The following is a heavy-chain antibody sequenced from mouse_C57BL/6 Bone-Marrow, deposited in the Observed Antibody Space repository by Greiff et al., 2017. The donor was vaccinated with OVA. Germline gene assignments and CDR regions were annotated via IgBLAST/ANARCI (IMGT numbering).Heavy chain of an antibody. CDR2: IDPETGGT. Sequence: QVQLQQSGAELVRPGASVTLSCKASGYTFTDSEMHWVKQTPVHGLEWIGAIDPETGGTAYHQKFKGKAILTADKSSSTAYMERRSLTSEDAAVYYCTRGYRKYYAMDYWGQGTSVTVSS. CDR1: GYTFTDSE. D-gene: IGHD2-14*01. V-gene: IGHV1-15*01. J-gene: IGHJ4*01. CDR3: TRGYRKYYAMDY.